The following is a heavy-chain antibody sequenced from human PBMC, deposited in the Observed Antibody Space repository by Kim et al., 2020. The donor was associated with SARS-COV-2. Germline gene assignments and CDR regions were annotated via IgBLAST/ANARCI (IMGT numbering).Heavy chain of an antibody. CDR3: AYYYYYMDV. J-gene: IGHJ6*03. V-gene: IGHV4-34*01. CDR2: RT. Sequence: RTHTSPSLKSPVTISADTAKNPFSLKLSSVTAADTAVYYCAYYYYYMDVWGKGTTVTVSS.